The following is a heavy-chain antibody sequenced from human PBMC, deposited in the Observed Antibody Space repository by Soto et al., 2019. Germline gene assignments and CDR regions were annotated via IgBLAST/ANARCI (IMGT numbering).Heavy chain of an antibody. Sequence: PSQTLSLTCAISGDSVSSNSAAWNWIRQSPSRGLEWLGRTYYRSKWYNDYAVSVKSRITINPDTSKNQFSLQLNSVTPEDTAVYYCASLYLQQQLVWAYGMDVWRQGTTVTVSS. CDR1: GDSVSSNSAA. CDR2: TYYRSKWYN. CDR3: ASLYLQQQLVWAYGMDV. J-gene: IGHJ6*02. D-gene: IGHD6-13*01. V-gene: IGHV6-1*01.